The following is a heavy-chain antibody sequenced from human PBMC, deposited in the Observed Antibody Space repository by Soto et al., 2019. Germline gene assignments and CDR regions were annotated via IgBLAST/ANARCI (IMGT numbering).Heavy chain of an antibody. V-gene: IGHV3-9*01. J-gene: IGHJ4*02. Sequence: EVQLVESGGGLVQPGRSLRLSCAASGFTFNEYAMHWVRQVPGKGLEWVSGISSNSGSVGYVDSVKGRFTISRDNAKNSLYLRMSSLTAEDTALYYCAKDALTAVGFHFDYWGQGTPVTVSS. D-gene: IGHD4-17*01. CDR2: ISSNSGSV. CDR1: GFTFNEYA. CDR3: AKDALTAVGFHFDY.